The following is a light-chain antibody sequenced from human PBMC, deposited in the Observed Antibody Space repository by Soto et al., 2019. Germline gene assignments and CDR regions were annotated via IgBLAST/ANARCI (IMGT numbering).Light chain of an antibody. CDR2: ATS. CDR3: HQYGYSSRT. J-gene: IGKJ1*01. V-gene: IGKV3-20*01. CDR1: QSVSSNY. Sequence: EIVLTQSPGTLSLSPGERATLSCRASQSVSSNYLAWYQQKPGQAPRLLIYATSSRATGIPDRFSGSGSGTDFTLAISRLEPEDFAVYYCHQYGYSSRTFGQGTKVEIK.